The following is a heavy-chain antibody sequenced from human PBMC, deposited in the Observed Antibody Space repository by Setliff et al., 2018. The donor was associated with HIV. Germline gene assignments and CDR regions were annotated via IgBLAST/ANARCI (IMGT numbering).Heavy chain of an antibody. D-gene: IGHD6-19*01. CDR3: ARLPRIALSGTFGWFDP. Sequence: SETLSLTCTVSGDSFNNYYCSWIRQLPGKGLEWIAYMSYSGGANYNPSLKSRVTISVDTSKGQFSLRLSSVTAANTAVYYCARLPRIALSGTFGWFDPWGQGTLVTVSS. CDR1: GDSFNNYY. V-gene: IGHV4-59*08. J-gene: IGHJ5*02. CDR2: MSYSGGA.